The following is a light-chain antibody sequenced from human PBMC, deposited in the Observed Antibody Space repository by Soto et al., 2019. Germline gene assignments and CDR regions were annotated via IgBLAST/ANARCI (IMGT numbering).Light chain of an antibody. Sequence: EIVMTQSPATLSVSPGERATLSCRASQSVSSNLAWYQQKPGQAPRLLIYGASTRATGIPDRFSGSGSWTDFTLTISRLEPEDFAVYYCQQFGSSRTFGQGTKVDIK. CDR3: QQFGSSRT. V-gene: IGKV3-20*01. J-gene: IGKJ1*01. CDR1: QSVSSN. CDR2: GAS.